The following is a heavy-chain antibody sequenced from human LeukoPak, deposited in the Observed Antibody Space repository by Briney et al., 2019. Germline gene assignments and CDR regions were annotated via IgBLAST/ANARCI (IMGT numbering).Heavy chain of an antibody. J-gene: IGHJ6*03. CDR1: GYTLTELS. Sequence: ASVKVSCKVSGYTLTELSMHWVRQAPGKGLEWMGGFDPEDGETIYAQKFQGRVTMTEDTSTDTAYMELSSLRSEDTAVYYCATSSPNSSSGYYYYYYMDVWGKGTTVTVSS. V-gene: IGHV1-24*01. CDR2: FDPEDGET. D-gene: IGHD6-6*01. CDR3: ATSSPNSSSGYYYYYYMDV.